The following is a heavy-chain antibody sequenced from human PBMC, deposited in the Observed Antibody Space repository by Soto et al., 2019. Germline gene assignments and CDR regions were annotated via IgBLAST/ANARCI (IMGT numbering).Heavy chain of an antibody. Sequence: QVQLQQSGPGLVKPSQTLSLTCAISGDSVSSNTASWNWIRQSPSRGLEWLGRTSFRSKWYNDYAVSVKSRIIINPDTSKNQFSLRLNSVTPEDTAVYFCAKGDNLGPKTGYAFDPWGQGIMVTVSS. D-gene: IGHD5-12*01. V-gene: IGHV6-1*01. CDR1: GDSVSSNTAS. CDR2: TSFRSKWYN. J-gene: IGHJ5*02. CDR3: AKGDNLGPKTGYAFDP.